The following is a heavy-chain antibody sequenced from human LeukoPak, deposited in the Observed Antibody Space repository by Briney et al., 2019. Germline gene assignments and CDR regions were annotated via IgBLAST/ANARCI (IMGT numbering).Heavy chain of an antibody. Sequence: SETLSLTCAVYGGSFSGYYWSWVRQPPGKGLEWIGEISHIGSTNYNPSLESRVTISVDTSKNQFSLKLSSVTAADTAVYYCARGRWEVRFDPWGQGKLVTVSS. V-gene: IGHV4-34*01. CDR3: ARGRWEVRFDP. J-gene: IGHJ5*02. CDR1: GGSFSGYY. CDR2: ISHIGST. D-gene: IGHD1-26*01.